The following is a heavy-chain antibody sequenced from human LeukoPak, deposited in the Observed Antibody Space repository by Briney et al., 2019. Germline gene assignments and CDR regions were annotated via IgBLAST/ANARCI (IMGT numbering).Heavy chain of an antibody. J-gene: IGHJ4*02. CDR1: GFTVRGNY. Sequence: GGSLRLSCAASGFTVRGNYMSWVRQAPGKGLEWVSVIYSSDNTYYIDSVKGRFTISRDNSKNTLYLQMNSLRAEDTAVYYCAGRRVLDASFDYWGQGTLVTVSS. D-gene: IGHD3-16*01. V-gene: IGHV3-66*02. CDR3: AGRRVLDASFDY. CDR2: IYSSDNT.